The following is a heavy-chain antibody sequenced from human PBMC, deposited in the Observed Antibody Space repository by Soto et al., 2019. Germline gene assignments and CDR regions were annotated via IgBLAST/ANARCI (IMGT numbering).Heavy chain of an antibody. J-gene: IGHJ2*01. V-gene: IGHV3-33*01. CDR2: IWYDGSNK. Sequence: GGSLRLSCAASGFTFSSYGMHWVRQAPGKGLEWVAVIWYDGSNKYYADSVKGRFTISRDNSKNTLYLQMNSLRAEDTAVYYCARVRTTVVTPISYFDLWGRGTLVTVS. CDR3: ARVRTTVVTPISYFDL. CDR1: GFTFSSYG. D-gene: IGHD4-17*01.